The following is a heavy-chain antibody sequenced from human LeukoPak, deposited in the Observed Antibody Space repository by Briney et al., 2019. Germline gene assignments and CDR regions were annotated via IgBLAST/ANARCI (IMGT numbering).Heavy chain of an antibody. CDR2: ISAYNGNT. CDR3: ARAHLLGGSYSGDAFDI. Sequence: ASVKVSCKASGYTFTSSGISWVPQAPGQGLEWMGWISAYNGNTNYAQKLQGRVTMTTDTSTSTAYMELRSLRSDDTTLYYCARAHLLGGSYSGDAFDIWGQGTMVTVSS. J-gene: IGHJ3*02. V-gene: IGHV1-18*01. D-gene: IGHD1-26*01. CDR1: GYTFTSSG.